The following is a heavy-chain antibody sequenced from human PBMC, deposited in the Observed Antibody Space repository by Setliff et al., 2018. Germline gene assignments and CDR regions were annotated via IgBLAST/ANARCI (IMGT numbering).Heavy chain of an antibody. CDR1: GGSFSGYY. J-gene: IGHJ5*02. D-gene: IGHD6-13*01. CDR2: INYLGNT. V-gene: IGHV4-34*01. Sequence: PSETLSLTCAVYGGSFSGYYWSWIRQPPGKGLEWIGDINYLGNTNYNPSLKTRVTISVDTSKNQFSLKLSSVTAADTAVYYCAREEPYSSSWSWFDPWGQGTLVTVSS. CDR3: AREEPYSSSWSWFDP.